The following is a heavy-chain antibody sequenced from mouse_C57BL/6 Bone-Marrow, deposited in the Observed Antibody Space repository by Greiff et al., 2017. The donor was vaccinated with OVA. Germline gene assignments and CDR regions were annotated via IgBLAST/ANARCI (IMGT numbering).Heavy chain of an antibody. CDR1: GYTFTSYG. J-gene: IGHJ1*03. V-gene: IGHV1-81*01. CDR3: ARVYYGSSTVGYFDV. CDR2: IYPRSGNT. Sequence: VQLQESGAELARPGASVKLSCKASGYTFTSYGISWVKQRTGQGLEWIGEIYPRSGNTYYNEKFKGKATLTADKSSSTAYMELRSLTSEDSAVYFCARVYYGSSTVGYFDVWGTGTTVTVSS. D-gene: IGHD2-1*01.